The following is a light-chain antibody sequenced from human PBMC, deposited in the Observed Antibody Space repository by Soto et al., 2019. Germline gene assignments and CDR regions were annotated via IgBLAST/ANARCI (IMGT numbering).Light chain of an antibody. J-gene: IGKJ2*01. CDR1: QSISNW. CDR3: QQYDSYSPST. CDR2: DAS. V-gene: IGKV1-5*01. Sequence: DLLMTQSPSTLSASVGDGVTITCRASQSISNWLAWYQQKPGKAPKLLIYDASSSESGVPSRFSGSGSGTEFTLSISSLHPDDFATYYCQQYDSYSPSTFGQGTKLEIK.